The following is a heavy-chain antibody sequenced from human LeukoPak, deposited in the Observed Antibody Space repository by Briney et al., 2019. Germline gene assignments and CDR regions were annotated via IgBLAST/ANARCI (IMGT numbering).Heavy chain of an antibody. J-gene: IGHJ4*02. Sequence: SETLSLTCAVYGGSFSGYYWSWIRQPPGKGLEWIGYIHYSGSTNYKTSLKSRVTISIDTSKNQFSLKLNSVTAADTAVYYCARVAPYYDLDYWGQGTLVTVSS. V-gene: IGHV4-59*08. CDR3: ARVAPYYDLDY. CDR2: IHYSGST. D-gene: IGHD3-22*01. CDR1: GGSFSGYY.